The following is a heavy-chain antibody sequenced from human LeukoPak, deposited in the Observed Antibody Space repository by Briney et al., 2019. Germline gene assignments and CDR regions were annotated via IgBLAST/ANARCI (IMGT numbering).Heavy chain of an antibody. D-gene: IGHD1-7*01. CDR3: ASRAGKPGNTPWCFDY. CDR2: IKQDGSER. J-gene: IGHJ4*02. V-gene: IGHV3-7*01. Sequence: GGSLRLSCAASGFTFSNYWMTWVRQAPGKGPEWVANIKQDGSERNYVDSVKGRFTIARDNTKNSLYLQMTSLRGEDTAVYYCASRAGKPGNTPWCFDYWGQGTLVTVSS. CDR1: GFTFSNYW.